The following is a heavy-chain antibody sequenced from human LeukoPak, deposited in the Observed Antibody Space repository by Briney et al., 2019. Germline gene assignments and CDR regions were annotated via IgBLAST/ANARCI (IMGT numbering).Heavy chain of an antibody. D-gene: IGHD6-6*01. CDR2: ISSSGSIM. CDR1: GSSFSSYE. Sequence: GGSLRLSCAASGSSFSSYEMNWVRQAPGKGLEWVSYISSSGSIMYSADSVKGRFTISRDNAKNSLYLQMNSLRAEDTAIYYCSGQYSSSSVVDYWGQGTLVTVSS. V-gene: IGHV3-48*03. CDR3: SGQYSSSSVVDY. J-gene: IGHJ4*02.